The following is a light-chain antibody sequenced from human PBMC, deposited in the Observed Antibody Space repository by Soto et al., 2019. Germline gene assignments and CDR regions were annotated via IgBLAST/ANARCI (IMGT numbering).Light chain of an antibody. Sequence: EIVMTQSPATLSVSPGERATLSCRASQSVGSDVAWYQQKPGQAPRLLIYGASTRATGIPARFSGSGSGTEFTLTISSLQSVDFAVYYCEQYNNWPPRTFGQGTKVEIK. CDR2: GAS. CDR1: QSVGSD. V-gene: IGKV3-15*01. J-gene: IGKJ1*01. CDR3: EQYNNWPPRT.